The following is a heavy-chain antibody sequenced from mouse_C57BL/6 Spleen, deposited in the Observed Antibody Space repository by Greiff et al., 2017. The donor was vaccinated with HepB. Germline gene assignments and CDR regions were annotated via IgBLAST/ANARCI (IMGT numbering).Heavy chain of an antibody. Sequence: EVKLVESGGGLVKPGGSLKLSCAASGFTFSDYGMHWVRQAPEKGLEWVAYISSGSSTIYYADTVKGRFTISRDNAKNTLFLQMTSLRSEDTAMYYCASESPHYAMDYWGQGTAVTVSS. V-gene: IGHV5-17*01. J-gene: IGHJ4*01. CDR1: GFTFSDYG. CDR2: ISSGSSTI. CDR3: ASESPHYAMDY. D-gene: IGHD6-1*01.